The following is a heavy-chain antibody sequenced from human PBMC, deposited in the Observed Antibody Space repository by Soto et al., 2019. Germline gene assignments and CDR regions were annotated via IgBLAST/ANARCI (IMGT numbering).Heavy chain of an antibody. CDR2: VSHDGRNT. J-gene: IGHJ5*02. D-gene: IGHD1-1*01. V-gene: IGHV3-30*03. CDR1: GFTFSDYA. Sequence: GGSLRLSCAASGFTFSDYAMHWVRQAPGKGLEWVAVVSHDGRNTHYADSVKGRFTISRDSSKNTVSLEMTSLRAEDTAVYYCARDLSVERPHFDPWGQGTLVTVSS. CDR3: ARDLSVERPHFDP.